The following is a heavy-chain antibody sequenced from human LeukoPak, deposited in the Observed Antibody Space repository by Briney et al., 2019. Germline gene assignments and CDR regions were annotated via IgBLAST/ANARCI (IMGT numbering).Heavy chain of an antibody. J-gene: IGHJ4*02. CDR2: ISGSGGST. V-gene: IGHV3-23*01. CDR3: AKKNVPGSSLVTPFDY. Sequence: GGSLRLSCAASGFTFSSYAMSWVRQAPGKGLEWVSAISGSGGSTYYADSVKGRFTISRDNSKNTLYLQMNSLRAEGTAVYYCAKKNVPGSSLVTPFDYWGQGTLVTVSS. D-gene: IGHD3-9*01. CDR1: GFTFSSYA.